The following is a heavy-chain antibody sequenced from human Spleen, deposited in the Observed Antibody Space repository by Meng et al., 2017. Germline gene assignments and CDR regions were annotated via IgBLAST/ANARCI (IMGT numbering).Heavy chain of an antibody. D-gene: IGHD2-21*01. Sequence: QVQRVQAGRGVKEPGASVKVSCKPSGYPFTAYYIHWVRQAPGQGLEWMGHIIPNSGDTLYAPKFQGRVSMTADTSIGTAYVELSGLRSDDTAIYYCVRDENISLGKLFGDYWGQGTLVTVSS. CDR2: IIPNSGDT. CDR1: GYPFTAYY. V-gene: IGHV1-2*06. CDR3: VRDENISLGKLFGDY. J-gene: IGHJ4*02.